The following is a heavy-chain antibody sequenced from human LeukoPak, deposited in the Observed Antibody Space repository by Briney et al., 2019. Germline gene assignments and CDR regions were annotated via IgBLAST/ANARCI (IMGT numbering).Heavy chain of an antibody. CDR1: GDFLSSGDDY. Sequence: SETLCLTCTVSGDFLSSGDDYCGGVRQSPGKGLRWIGSIYYSVSTLYNTSFESRATMSVDTSKNQFSLKLRSVPAADTAVYYCARLCQVTTCATFEYWGQGILVTVSS. D-gene: IGHD4-17*01. CDR2: IYYSVST. CDR3: ARLCQVTTCATFEY. V-gene: IGHV4-39*01. J-gene: IGHJ4*02.